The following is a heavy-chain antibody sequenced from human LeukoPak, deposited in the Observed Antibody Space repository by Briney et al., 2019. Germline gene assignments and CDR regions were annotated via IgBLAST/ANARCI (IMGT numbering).Heavy chain of an antibody. CDR1: GGSFSGYY. Sequence: PSETLSLACAVYGGSFSGYYWSWIRQPPGKGLEWIGEINHSGSTNYNPSLKSRVTISVDTSKNQFSLKLSSVTAADTAVYYCARAHYYDSSGYYSAFDYWGQGTLVTVSS. J-gene: IGHJ4*02. CDR3: ARAHYYDSSGYYSAFDY. D-gene: IGHD3-22*01. CDR2: INHSGST. V-gene: IGHV4-34*01.